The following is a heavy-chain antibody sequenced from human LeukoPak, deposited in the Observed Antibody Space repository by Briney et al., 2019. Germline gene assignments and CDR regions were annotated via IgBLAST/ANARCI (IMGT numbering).Heavy chain of an antibody. CDR2: IYYSGST. Sequence: PSETLSLTCTVSGGSISSSIYYWGWIRQPPGKGLEWIGSIYYSGSTYYNPSLKSRVTISGDTSKNQFSLKLSSVTAADTAVYFCARDRGYSSDFFLWGQGTLVTVSS. CDR1: GGSISSSIYY. CDR3: ARDRGYSSDFFL. J-gene: IGHJ4*02. V-gene: IGHV4-39*07. D-gene: IGHD6-19*01.